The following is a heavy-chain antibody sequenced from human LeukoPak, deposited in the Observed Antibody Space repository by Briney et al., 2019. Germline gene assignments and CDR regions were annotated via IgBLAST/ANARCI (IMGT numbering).Heavy chain of an antibody. D-gene: IGHD5-24*01. J-gene: IGHJ4*02. CDR1: GGSISGYY. CDR3: ARHTGQGYNYIDY. Sequence: SETLSLTCTVSGGSISGYYWSWIRQPPGKGLEWIGYIYYSGNTNSNPSLKSRVTISVDTSKNQLSLKLSSVIAADTAVYYCARHTGQGYNYIDYWGQGTLVTDPS. V-gene: IGHV4-59*08. CDR2: IYYSGNT.